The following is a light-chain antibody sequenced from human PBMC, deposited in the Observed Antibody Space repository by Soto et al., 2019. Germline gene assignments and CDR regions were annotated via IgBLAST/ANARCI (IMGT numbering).Light chain of an antibody. CDR1: SSDVGAYNY. CDR2: EVT. CDR3: SSYTSSSTLV. Sequence: QSALTQPASVSGSPGQSITISCTGTSSDVGAYNYVSWYQQLPGNAPKLIIYEVTNRPSGVSNRFSGSKSGNTASLTISGLQAEDEADYYCSSYTSSSTLVFGGGTQLTVL. V-gene: IGLV2-14*01. J-gene: IGLJ2*01.